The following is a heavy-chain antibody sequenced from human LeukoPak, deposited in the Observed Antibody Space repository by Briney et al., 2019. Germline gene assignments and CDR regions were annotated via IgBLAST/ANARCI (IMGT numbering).Heavy chain of an antibody. Sequence: GGSLRLSCAASGFTFSRDAMSWVPQAPGKGVGWVSAISCSGGRTYYADSVKGRFTISRDNSKNTLYLQMNSLRAEDTAVYYCAKDTHYYDSSGYPPYYYYYGMDVWGQGTTVTVSS. CDR2: ISCSGGRT. CDR3: AKDTHYYDSSGYPPYYYYYGMDV. CDR1: GFTFSRDA. J-gene: IGHJ6*02. D-gene: IGHD3-22*01. V-gene: IGHV3-23*01.